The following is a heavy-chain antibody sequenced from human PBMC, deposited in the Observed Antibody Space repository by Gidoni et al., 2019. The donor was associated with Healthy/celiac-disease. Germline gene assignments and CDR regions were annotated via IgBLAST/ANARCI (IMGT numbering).Heavy chain of an antibody. D-gene: IGHD3-22*01. Sequence: QLQLQESGPGLVKPSETLSLTCTVSGGSISSSSYYWGWIRQPPGKGLEWIGSIYYSGSTYYNPSLKSRVTISVDTSKNQFSLKLSSVTAADTAVYYCARDLRGLYYYDSSGYSYFDYWGQGTLVTVSS. CDR2: IYYSGST. J-gene: IGHJ4*02. V-gene: IGHV4-39*07. CDR1: GGSISSSSYY. CDR3: ARDLRGLYYYDSSGYSYFDY.